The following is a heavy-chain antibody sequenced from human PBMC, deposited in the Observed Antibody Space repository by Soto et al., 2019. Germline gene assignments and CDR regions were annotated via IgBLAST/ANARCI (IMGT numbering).Heavy chain of an antibody. CDR3: ARDRDDYGSGNYYTRIVF. D-gene: IGHD3-10*01. J-gene: IGHJ4*02. V-gene: IGHV1-69*01. Sequence: QVQLVQSGAEVKKPGSSVKVSCKASRGIFSTYAISWLRQAPGQGLEWMGGIIPIFGTPNYAQRFQGRVTITAEESTSTAYMELSRLRSEDTAVYYCARDRDDYGSGNYYTRIVFWGQGTLVTVSS. CDR1: RGIFSTYA. CDR2: IIPIFGTP.